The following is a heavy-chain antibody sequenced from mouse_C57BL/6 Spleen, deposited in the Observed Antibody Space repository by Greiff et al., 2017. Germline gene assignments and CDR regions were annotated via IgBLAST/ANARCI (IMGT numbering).Heavy chain of an antibody. V-gene: IGHV1-19*01. CDR1: GYTFTDYY. Sequence: VQLQQSGPVLVKPGASVKMSCKASGYTFTDYYMNWVKQSHGKSLEWIGVINPYNGGTSYNQKFKGKATLTVDKSSSTAYMELNSLTSEDSAVYYCAPSNYYGSSYLDYWGQGTTLTVSS. J-gene: IGHJ2*01. D-gene: IGHD1-1*01. CDR3: APSNYYGSSYLDY. CDR2: INPYNGGT.